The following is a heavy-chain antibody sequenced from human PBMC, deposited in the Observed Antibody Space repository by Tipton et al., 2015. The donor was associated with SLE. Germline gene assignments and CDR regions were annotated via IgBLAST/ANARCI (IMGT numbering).Heavy chain of an antibody. J-gene: IGHJ4*02. D-gene: IGHD3-16*01. CDR3: ASGEGDPKYFDY. CDR2: INHSGST. CDR1: GGSFSGYY. V-gene: IGHV4-34*01. Sequence: TLSLTCAVYGGSFSGYYWSWIRQPPGKGLEWIGEINHSGSTNYNPSLKSRVTISVDTSKNQFSVKLSSVTAADTAVYYCASGEGDPKYFDYWGQGTLVTVSS.